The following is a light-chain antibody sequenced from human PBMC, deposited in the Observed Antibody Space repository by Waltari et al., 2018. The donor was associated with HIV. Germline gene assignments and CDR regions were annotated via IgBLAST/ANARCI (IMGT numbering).Light chain of an antibody. J-gene: IGLJ1*01. V-gene: IGLV2-8*01. CDR3: SSYAGSRDV. Sequence: QSALTQPPSASGSPGQSVTISCTGTSSDVGGYNYVSWYQQHPGKAPKLMIYEVSKRPSGVPDRFFGSKSGNMASLTVSGLQAEDEADYYCSSYAGSRDVFGTGTKVTVL. CDR2: EVS. CDR1: SSDVGGYNY.